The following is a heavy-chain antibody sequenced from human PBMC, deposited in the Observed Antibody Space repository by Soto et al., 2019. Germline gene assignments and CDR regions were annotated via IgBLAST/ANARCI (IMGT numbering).Heavy chain of an antibody. V-gene: IGHV3-30*18. D-gene: IGHD6-19*01. CDR1: GFTFSSYG. Sequence: QVQLVESGGGVVQPGRSLRLSCAASGFTFSSYGMHWVRQAPGKGLEWVAVISYDGSNKYYADSVKGRFTISRDNSKNTLYLQMNSLRAEDTAVYYCAKDLGAGAVADLFDPWGQGTLVTVSS. J-gene: IGHJ5*02. CDR3: AKDLGAGAVADLFDP. CDR2: ISYDGSNK.